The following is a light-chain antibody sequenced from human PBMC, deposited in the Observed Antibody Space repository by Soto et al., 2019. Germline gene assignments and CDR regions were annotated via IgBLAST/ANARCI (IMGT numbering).Light chain of an antibody. J-gene: IGKJ5*01. CDR1: QSVSNNY. CDR3: QQYGSSPIT. V-gene: IGKV3-20*01. Sequence: EIVLTQSPVTLSLSPGERATLSCRASQSVSNNYLAWYHHKPGQAPRLLVYGASSGATGIPDRFSGSGSGTDFTLTISRLEPEDFAVYYCQQYGSSPITFGQGTRLEIK. CDR2: GAS.